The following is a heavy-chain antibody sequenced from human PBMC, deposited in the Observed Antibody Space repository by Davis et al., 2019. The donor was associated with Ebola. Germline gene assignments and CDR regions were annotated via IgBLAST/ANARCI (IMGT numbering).Heavy chain of an antibody. J-gene: IGHJ3*02. Sequence: HSQTLSLTCAISGDSVFGKNGAWNWIRQSPSRGLEWLGRTYYTSKWHNDYAVPVKSRLTINPDTSKNQFSLQLNSVTPEDTAAYYCTRGWGRSGFDIWGHGTMVTVSS. CDR1: GDSVFGKNGA. V-gene: IGHV6-1*01. CDR2: TYYTSKWHN. CDR3: TRGWGRSGFDI. D-gene: IGHD3-3*01.